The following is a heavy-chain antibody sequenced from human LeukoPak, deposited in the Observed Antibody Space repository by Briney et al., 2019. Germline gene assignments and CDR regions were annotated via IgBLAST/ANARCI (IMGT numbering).Heavy chain of an antibody. D-gene: IGHD6-19*01. J-gene: IGHJ4*02. Sequence: ASVKVSCKASGYTFTGYYMHWVRQAPGQGLEWMGWINPNSGGTNYAQKFQGRVTMTRDTSISTAYIELSRLRSDDTAVYYCARLYQTSAWLVWGSYWGQGTLVTVSS. V-gene: IGHV1-2*02. CDR3: ARLYQTSAWLVWGSY. CDR1: GYTFTGYY. CDR2: INPNSGGT.